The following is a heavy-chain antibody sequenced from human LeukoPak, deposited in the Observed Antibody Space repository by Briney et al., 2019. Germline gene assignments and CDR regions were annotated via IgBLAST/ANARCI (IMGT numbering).Heavy chain of an antibody. Sequence: GGSLRLSCAVSGFTLSGYAMHWVRQAPGKGLEWVAVISNDGSNTNYADSVKGRFTISRDKSKNTLYLQMNSLRAEDTAVYYCARDYYAGYKSGWYQINCWGQGTLVTVSS. D-gene: IGHD6-19*01. CDR3: ARDYYAGYKSGWYQINC. V-gene: IGHV3-30*04. CDR2: ISNDGSNT. CDR1: GFTLSGYA. J-gene: IGHJ4*02.